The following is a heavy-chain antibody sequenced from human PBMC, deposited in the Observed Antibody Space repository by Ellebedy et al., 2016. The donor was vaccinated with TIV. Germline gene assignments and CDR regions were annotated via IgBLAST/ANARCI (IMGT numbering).Heavy chain of an antibody. Sequence: ASVKVSXXASGYTFTSYGINWVRQATGQGLEWMGWMNPNSGNTGYAQKFQGRVTMTRNTSISTAYMELSSLRSEDTAVYYCARGGRIVATIYYWGQGTLVTVSS. J-gene: IGHJ4*02. D-gene: IGHD5-12*01. CDR1: GYTFTSYG. V-gene: IGHV1-8*02. CDR3: ARGGRIVATIYY. CDR2: MNPNSGNT.